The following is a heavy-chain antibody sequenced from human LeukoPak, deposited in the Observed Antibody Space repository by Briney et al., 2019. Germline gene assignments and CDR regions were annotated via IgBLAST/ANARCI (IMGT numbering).Heavy chain of an antibody. CDR3: ARIPAAAGIWYFDY. CDR2: ISAYNGNT. J-gene: IGHJ4*02. Sequence: ASVKVSCKASGYTFTSYGISWVRQAPGQGLEWMGWISAYNGNTNYAQKLQGRVTMTTDTSTSTAYMELRSLRSDDTAVYYCARIPAAAGIWYFDYWGQGTLVTVSS. V-gene: IGHV1-18*01. CDR1: GYTFTSYG. D-gene: IGHD6-13*01.